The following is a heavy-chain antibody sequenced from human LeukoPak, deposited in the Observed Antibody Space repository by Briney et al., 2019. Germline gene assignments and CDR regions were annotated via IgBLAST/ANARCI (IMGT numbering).Heavy chain of an antibody. CDR2: IIPIYDTV. CDR3: ASDTTRPSYSYYFYFMDV. CDR1: GGTFSTYA. V-gene: IGHV1-69*01. J-gene: IGHJ6*03. D-gene: IGHD1-1*01. Sequence: GSSVKVSCKASGGTFSTYAIGWVRQAPGQGLEWMGGIIPIYDTVVYALKFQGRVTITADESTSTVYMEVTSLRSEDTAVYFCASDTTRPSYSYYFYFMDVWGKGTPVTVSS.